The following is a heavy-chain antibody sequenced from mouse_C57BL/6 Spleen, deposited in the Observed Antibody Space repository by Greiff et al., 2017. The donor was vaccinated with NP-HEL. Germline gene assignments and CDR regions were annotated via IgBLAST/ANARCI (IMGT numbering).Heavy chain of an antibody. CDR2: IDPSDSYT. CDR1: GYTFTSYW. J-gene: IGHJ1*03. Sequence: VQLQQPGAELVMPGASVKLSCKASGYTFTSYWMHWVKQRPGQGLEWIGEIDPSDSYTNYNQKFKGKSTLTVDKSSSTAYMQLSSLTSEDSAVYYCARYYSNYGYFDVWGTGTTVTVSS. CDR3: ARYYSNYGYFDV. D-gene: IGHD2-5*01. V-gene: IGHV1-69*01.